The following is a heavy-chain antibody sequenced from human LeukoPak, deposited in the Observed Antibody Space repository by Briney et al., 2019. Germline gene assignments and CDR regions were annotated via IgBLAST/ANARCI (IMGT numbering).Heavy chain of an antibody. CDR3: ARGQKYTSGYRVTELGSRYSDY. D-gene: IGHD5-18*01. CDR1: GRSISNYY. CDR2: IFYSGRT. J-gene: IGHJ4*02. V-gene: IGHV4-59*01. Sequence: SETLTLTCTVSGRSISNYYWNWLRQPPGKGLEWIGYIFYSGRTNYNPSLKSRVTLSVDTSKNWVALRLTSETAGDTAVYYCARGQKYTSGYRVTELGSRYSDYWGQGARVTVSP.